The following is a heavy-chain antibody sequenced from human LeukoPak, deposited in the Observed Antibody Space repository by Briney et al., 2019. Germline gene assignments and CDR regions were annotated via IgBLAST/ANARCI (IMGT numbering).Heavy chain of an antibody. CDR3: VRSQGGYYYDSSGYYQGPLDY. Sequence: PGGSLRLSCAASGFTLGTHCMTWVRQAPGKGLEWVSSISSSSNYIHYAGSVKGRFTISRDNAENSLYLQMNGLRAEDTAMYYCVRSQGGYYYDSSGYYQGPLDYWGQGTLVTVSS. CDR1: GFTLGTHC. J-gene: IGHJ4*02. V-gene: IGHV3-21*01. CDR2: ISSSSNYI. D-gene: IGHD3-22*01.